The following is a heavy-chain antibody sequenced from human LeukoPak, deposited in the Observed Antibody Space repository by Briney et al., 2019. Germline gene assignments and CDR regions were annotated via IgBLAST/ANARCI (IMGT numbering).Heavy chain of an antibody. CDR1: GGSISSSSYY. CDR3: ARGDGYYDSSGYSPNPLDY. D-gene: IGHD3-22*01. J-gene: IGHJ4*02. CDR2: IYYSGST. Sequence: SETLSLTCTVSGGSISSSSYYWGWIRQPPGKGLEWIGSIYYSGSTYYNPSLKSRVTISVDTSKNQFSLKLSSVTAADTAVYYCARGDGYYDSSGYSPNPLDYWGQGTLVTVSS. V-gene: IGHV4-39*07.